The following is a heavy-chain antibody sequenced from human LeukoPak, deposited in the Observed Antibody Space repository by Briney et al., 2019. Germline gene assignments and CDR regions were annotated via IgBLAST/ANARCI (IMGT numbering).Heavy chain of an antibody. V-gene: IGHV1-69*13. CDR1: GGTFSSYA. Sequence: SVKVSCKASGGTFSSYAISWVRQAPGQGLEWMGGIIPIFGTANYAQKFQGRVTITADESTSTAYMELSSLRSEDTAVYYCARAGDGEYYDFWSGNYLPYWGQGTLVTVSS. CDR3: ARAGDGEYYDFWSGNYLPY. D-gene: IGHD3-3*01. J-gene: IGHJ4*02. CDR2: IIPIFGTA.